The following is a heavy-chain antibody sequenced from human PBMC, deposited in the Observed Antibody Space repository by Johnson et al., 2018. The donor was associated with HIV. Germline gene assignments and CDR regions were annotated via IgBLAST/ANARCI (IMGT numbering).Heavy chain of an antibody. CDR3: TRGRHSLDAFDV. Sequence: VQLVESGGGVVQPGRSLRLSCAASGFTFSTYWMNWVRQAPGKGLVWVSRLNSDGSRTDYADSVKGRFTISRDNAKNTLYLQMNSLRAEDTAVYYCTRGRHSLDAFDVWGQGTMVTVSS. J-gene: IGHJ3*01. D-gene: IGHD2-21*01. CDR1: GFTFSTYW. V-gene: IGHV3-74*02. CDR2: LNSDGSRT.